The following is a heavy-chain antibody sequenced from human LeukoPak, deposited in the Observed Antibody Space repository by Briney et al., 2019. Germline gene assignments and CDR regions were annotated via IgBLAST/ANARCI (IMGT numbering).Heavy chain of an antibody. V-gene: IGHV3-30*14. J-gene: IGHJ3*02. CDR2: ISSDGTNK. CDR3: ARLSTATLAPHAFDI. CDR1: GFTFSNHA. D-gene: IGHD2-21*02. Sequence: GGSLRLSCEVSGFTFSNHAMHWVRQAPGKGLEWVAVISSDGTNKYYADSVKGRFTVSRDNSKKMLYLQMNSLRAEDTAVYYCARLSTATLAPHAFDIWGQGTMVTVSS.